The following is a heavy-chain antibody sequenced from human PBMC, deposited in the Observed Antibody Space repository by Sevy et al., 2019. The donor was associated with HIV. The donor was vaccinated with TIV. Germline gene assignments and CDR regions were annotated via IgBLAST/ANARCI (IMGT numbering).Heavy chain of an antibody. D-gene: IGHD3-10*01. CDR2: INPNSGGT. V-gene: IGHV1-2*02. CDR3: ARAPHFYYGSGPVWFYFDY. CDR1: GYTFTGYY. Sequence: ALVKVSCKASGYTFTGYYMHWVRQAPGQGLEWMGWINPNSGGTNYAQKFQGRVTMTRDTSISTAYMELSRLRSDDTAVYYCARAPHFYYGSGPVWFYFDYWGQGTLVTVSS. J-gene: IGHJ4*02.